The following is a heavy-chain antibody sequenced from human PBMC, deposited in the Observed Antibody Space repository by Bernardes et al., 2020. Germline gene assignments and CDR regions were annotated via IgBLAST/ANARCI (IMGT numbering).Heavy chain of an antibody. CDR2: IYYSGST. CDR3: AREGNDFWSGYPSSYNWFDP. J-gene: IGHJ5*02. D-gene: IGHD3-3*01. V-gene: IGHV4-59*01. Sequence: SETLSLTCTVPGGSISSYYWSWIRQPPGKGLEWIGYIYYSGSTNYNPSLKSRVTISVDTSKNQFSLKLSSVTAADTAVYYCAREGNDFWSGYPSSYNWFDPWGQGTLVTVSS. CDR1: GGSISSYY.